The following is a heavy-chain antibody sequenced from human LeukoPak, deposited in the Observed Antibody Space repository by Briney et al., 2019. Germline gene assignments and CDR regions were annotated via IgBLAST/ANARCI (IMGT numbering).Heavy chain of an antibody. CDR1: GGTFSSYA. CDR2: IIPIFGTA. J-gene: IGHJ6*02. V-gene: IGHV1-69*13. D-gene: IGHD3-3*01. Sequence: GASVNVSCKASGGTFSSYAISWVRQAPGQGLEWMGGIIPIFGTANYAQKFQGRVTITADESTSTAYMELSSLRSEDTAAYYCARGAYYDFWSGYYRPDYYYYGMDVWGQGTTVTVSS. CDR3: ARGAYYDFWSGYYRPDYYYYGMDV.